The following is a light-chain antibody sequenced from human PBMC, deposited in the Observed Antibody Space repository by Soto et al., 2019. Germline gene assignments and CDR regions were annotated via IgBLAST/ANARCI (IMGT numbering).Light chain of an antibody. CDR2: QDN. CDR3: HSYDSCAHWV. CDR1: GGSIANNY. V-gene: IGLV6-57*04. Sequence: NFMLTQPHSVSESPGKTVTISCTRSGGSIANNYVQWYQQRPGSAPTPVIFQDNERPSGVPDRFSGSIDSSSNSASLTISGLRTEDEADYYCHSYDSCAHWVFGGGTKLTVL. J-gene: IGLJ3*02.